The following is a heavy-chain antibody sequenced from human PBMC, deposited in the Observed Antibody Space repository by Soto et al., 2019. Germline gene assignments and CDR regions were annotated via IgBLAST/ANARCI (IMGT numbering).Heavy chain of an antibody. J-gene: IGHJ4*02. V-gene: IGHV4-31*03. CDR3: ARGGLLWFGELLAQPYYFDY. CDR1: GGSISSGGYY. D-gene: IGHD3-10*01. CDR2: IYYSGST. Sequence: QVQLQESGPGLVKPSQTLSLTCTVSGGSISSGGYYWSWIRQHPGKGLEWIGYIYYSGSTYYNPSLKSRVTISVDTSTNQFSLKLSSVTAADTAVYYCARGGLLWFGELLAQPYYFDYWGQGTLVTVSS.